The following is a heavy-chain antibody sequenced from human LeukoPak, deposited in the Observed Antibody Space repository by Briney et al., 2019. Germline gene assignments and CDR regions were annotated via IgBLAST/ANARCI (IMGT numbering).Heavy chain of an antibody. D-gene: IGHD6-6*01. CDR1: GGSISSYY. CDR2: IYTSGST. CDR3: ARFLYSSSSGPEFDY. J-gene: IGHJ4*02. V-gene: IGHV4-4*09. Sequence: SETLSLTCTVSGGSISSYYWSWIRQPPGKGPEWIGYIYTSGSTNYNPSLKSRVTISVDTSKNQFSLKLSSVTAADTAVYYCARFLYSSSSGPEFDYWGQGTLVTVSS.